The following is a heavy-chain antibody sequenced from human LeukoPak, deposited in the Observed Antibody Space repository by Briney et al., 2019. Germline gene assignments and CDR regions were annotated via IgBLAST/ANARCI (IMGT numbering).Heavy chain of an antibody. V-gene: IGHV3-74*01. J-gene: IGHJ4*02. CDR2: INSDGSST. CDR1: GFTFSNYW. CDR3: ARDGYCSSTSCYYFDY. D-gene: IGHD2-2*01. Sequence: PGGSLRLSRAASGFTFSNYWIHWVRQAPGKGLVWVSRINSDGSSTSYADSVKGRFTISRDNAKSTLYLQMNSLRAEDTAVYYCARDGYCSSTSCYYFDYWGQGTLVTVSS.